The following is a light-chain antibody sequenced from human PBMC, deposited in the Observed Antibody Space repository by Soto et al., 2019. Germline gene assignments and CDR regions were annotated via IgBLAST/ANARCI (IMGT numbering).Light chain of an antibody. CDR3: QQYCSSPLVT. V-gene: IGKV3-20*01. CDR2: GTS. CDR1: QSVSSSY. J-gene: IGKJ5*01. Sequence: EIVLTQSPGTLSLSPGERATLSCRASQSVSSSYLAWYQQRPGQASRLLIYGTSSRATGIPDRVSGSGSGTDVTTPISRLKPEDFAVYYCQQYCSSPLVTFGQGTRLEIK.